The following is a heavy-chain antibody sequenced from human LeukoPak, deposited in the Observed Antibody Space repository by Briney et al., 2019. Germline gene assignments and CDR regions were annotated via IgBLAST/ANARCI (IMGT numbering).Heavy chain of an antibody. CDR2: MFYSGST. CDR3: ARQDYSSSEGLHYFDC. V-gene: IGHV4-30-2*03. CDR1: GGSISSGGYS. Sequence: PSQTLSLTCAVSGGSISSGGYSWSWIRQPPGKGLEWIGSMFYSGSTYYNPSLKSRVTISVDTSKNQFSLKLSSVTAADTAVYYCARQDYSSSEGLHYFDCWGQGTLVTVSS. J-gene: IGHJ4*02. D-gene: IGHD6-19*01.